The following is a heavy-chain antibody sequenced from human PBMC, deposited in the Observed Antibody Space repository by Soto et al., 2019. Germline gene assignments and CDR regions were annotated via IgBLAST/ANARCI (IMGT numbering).Heavy chain of an antibody. V-gene: IGHV3-7*01. Sequence: GGSLRLSCAASGFTFSSYWMSWVRQAPGKGLEWVANIKQDGSEKYYVESVKGRFTISRDKAKNSLYLQMNSLRAEDTAVYYCTRVVVPAAVGPEYFQHWGQGTLVTVSS. CDR3: TRVVVPAAVGPEYFQH. D-gene: IGHD2-2*01. CDR2: IKQDGSEK. J-gene: IGHJ1*01. CDR1: GFTFSSYW.